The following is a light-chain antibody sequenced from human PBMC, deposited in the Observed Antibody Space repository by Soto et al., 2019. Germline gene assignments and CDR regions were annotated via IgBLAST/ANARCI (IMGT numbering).Light chain of an antibody. CDR1: QSVSSN. Sequence: EIVMTQSPATLSVSPGERATLSCRASQSVSSNLAWYQQKPGQAPRLLIYGASTRATGIPARFSGSGSGTEFTLTISSLQSEDFAVYYCQQYNNWPHLTWTFGQGTKVEIK. V-gene: IGKV3-15*01. CDR3: QQYNNWPHLTWT. J-gene: IGKJ1*01. CDR2: GAS.